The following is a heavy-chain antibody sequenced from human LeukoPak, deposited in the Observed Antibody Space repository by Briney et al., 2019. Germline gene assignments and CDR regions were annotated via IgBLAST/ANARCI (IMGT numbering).Heavy chain of an antibody. CDR2: ISFDGSNK. J-gene: IGHJ4*02. D-gene: IGHD3-10*01. CDR3: AKDAGTWGYGYYFDS. V-gene: IGHV3-30*18. CDR1: GFRFSSSG. Sequence: GGSLRLSCAASGFRFSSSGMHWVRQAPGKGLEWVAVISFDGSNKYYADSVKGRFTISRDNSKNTLYLQMNSLRAEDTAVYHCAKDAGTWGYGYYFDSWAREPWSPSPQ.